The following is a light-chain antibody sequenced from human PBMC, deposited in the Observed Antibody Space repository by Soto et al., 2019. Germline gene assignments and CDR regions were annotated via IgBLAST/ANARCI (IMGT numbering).Light chain of an antibody. Sequence: EIVLTQSPGTLSLSPGERATLSCRASQSVSSSYLAWYQQKPGQAPRLLIYGASSRATGIPDRFSGSGSGTDFTLTISRLEPEAFAVYYCQQYGSSPTFXQGTRWISN. J-gene: IGKJ1*01. CDR2: GAS. CDR3: QQYGSSPT. V-gene: IGKV3-20*01. CDR1: QSVSSSY.